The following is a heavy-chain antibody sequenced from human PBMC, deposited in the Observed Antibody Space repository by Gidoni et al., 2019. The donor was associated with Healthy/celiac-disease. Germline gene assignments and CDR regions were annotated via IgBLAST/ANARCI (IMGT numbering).Heavy chain of an antibody. Sequence: EVQLVESGGGLLQPGRSLRLSCAASGFTFDDYAMHWVRQAPGKGLEWVSGISWNSGSIGYADSVKGRFTISRDNAKNSLYLQMNSLRAEDTALYYCAKGIQAFDIWGQGTMVTVSS. CDR2: ISWNSGSI. J-gene: IGHJ3*02. CDR3: AKGIQAFDI. V-gene: IGHV3-9*01. CDR1: GFTFDDYA.